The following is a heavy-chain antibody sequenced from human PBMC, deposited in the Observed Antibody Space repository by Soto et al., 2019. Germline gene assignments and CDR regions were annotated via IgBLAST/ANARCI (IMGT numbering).Heavy chain of an antibody. J-gene: IGHJ6*02. V-gene: IGHV3-23*01. CDR2: LSGSGGST. CDR3: AKQQGPGTPYYYAMDV. CDR1: GFTFRSYA. Sequence: VQLLEAGGGLVQLGGSQRLSCAASGFTFRSYAMSWVRQAPGKGLEWVSTLSGSGGSTYYAASVKGRFGISRDNSKNIVYLQMNSLGAEDTAVYFCAKQQGPGTPYYYAMDVWGQGTAVTVSS. D-gene: IGHD1-1*01.